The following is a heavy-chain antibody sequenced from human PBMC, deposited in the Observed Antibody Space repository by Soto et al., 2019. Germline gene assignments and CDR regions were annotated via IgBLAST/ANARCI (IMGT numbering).Heavy chain of an antibody. Sequence: EVQLVESGGGLVQPGGSLRLSCAASGFTFSSYWMHWVRQAPGKGLVWVSRINTDGSSTTYADSVQGRFTISRDNAKNTLYLQMNSLSVEDTAVYYCARGGPQSASGSHLAYWGQGTLVTVSS. CDR2: INTDGSST. D-gene: IGHD3-10*01. J-gene: IGHJ4*02. CDR1: GFTFSSYW. CDR3: ARGGPQSASGSHLAY. V-gene: IGHV3-74*01.